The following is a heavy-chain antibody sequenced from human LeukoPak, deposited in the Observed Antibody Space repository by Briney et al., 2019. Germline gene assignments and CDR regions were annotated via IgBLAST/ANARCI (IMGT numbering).Heavy chain of an antibody. V-gene: IGHV1-18*01. D-gene: IGHD1-26*01. CDR1: GYTFTSYG. J-gene: IGHJ4*02. CDR3: ARDSGSYPSGYYFDY. Sequence: ASVKVSCKASGYTFTSYGISWVRQAPGQGLEWMGWISAYNGNTNYAQKLQGRVTMTTDTSTSTAYMELRSLRSDDTAVYYCARDSGSYPSGYYFDYWAQGTLVIVSS. CDR2: ISAYNGNT.